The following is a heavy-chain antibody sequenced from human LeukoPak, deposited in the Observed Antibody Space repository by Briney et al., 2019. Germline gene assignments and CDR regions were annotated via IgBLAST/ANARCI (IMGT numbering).Heavy chain of an antibody. J-gene: IGHJ6*03. CDR2: IYTSGST. V-gene: IGHV4-4*07. D-gene: IGHD6-19*01. CDR3: ARDNTSGWSPYYYYYMDV. Sequence: SETLSLTCTASGGSISSYYWSWIRQPAGKGLEWIGRIYTSGSTNYNPSLKSRVTMSVDTSKNQFSLKLSSVTAADTAVYYCARDNTSGWSPYYYYYMDVWGKGTTVTISS. CDR1: GGSISSYY.